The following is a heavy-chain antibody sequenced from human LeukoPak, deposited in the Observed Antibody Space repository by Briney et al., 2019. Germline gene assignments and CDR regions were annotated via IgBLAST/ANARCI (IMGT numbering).Heavy chain of an antibody. CDR1: GGTFSSYA. V-gene: IGHV1-69*13. CDR3: ARRQYDSSGYYYSPLGY. CDR2: IIPIFGTA. D-gene: IGHD3-22*01. Sequence: ASVKVSCKASGGTFSSYAIGWVRQAPGQGLEWMGGIIPIFGTANYAQKFQGRVTITADESTSTAYMELSSLRSEDTAVYYCARRQYDSSGYYYSPLGYWGQGTLVTVSS. J-gene: IGHJ4*02.